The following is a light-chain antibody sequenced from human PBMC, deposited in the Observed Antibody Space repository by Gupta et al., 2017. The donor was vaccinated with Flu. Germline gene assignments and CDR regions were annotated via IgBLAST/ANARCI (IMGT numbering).Light chain of an antibody. CDR2: EDR. Sequence: SVLTQAPSVSVAPGKTARITCGGNDIVRRGVHCDQQRQGQVPVVVVYEDRERPSGLPERFSGSNSGNTATLIISIVEAGDEADYYCQVWDNDSDHLIFGGGTKLSVL. V-gene: IGLV3-21*03. CDR1: DIVRRG. CDR3: QVWDNDSDHLI. J-gene: IGLJ2*01.